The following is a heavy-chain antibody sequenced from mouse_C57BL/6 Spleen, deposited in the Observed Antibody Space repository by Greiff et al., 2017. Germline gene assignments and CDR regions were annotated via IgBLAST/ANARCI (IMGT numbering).Heavy chain of an antibody. V-gene: IGHV3-6*01. D-gene: IGHD2-1*01. Sequence: EVKLQESGPGLVKPSQSLSLTCSVTGYSITSGYYWNWIRQFPGNKLEWMGYISYDGSNNYNPSLKNRISITRDTSKNQFFLKLNSVTTEDTATYYCARGDGNYDAMDYWGQGTSVTVSS. CDR3: ARGDGNYDAMDY. J-gene: IGHJ4*01. CDR2: ISYDGSN. CDR1: GYSITSGYY.